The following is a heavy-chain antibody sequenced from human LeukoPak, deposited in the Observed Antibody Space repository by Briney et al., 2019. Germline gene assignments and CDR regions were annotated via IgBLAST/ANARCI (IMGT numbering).Heavy chain of an antibody. CDR3: AREAQKYCSGGSCYGPGDY. Sequence: PSETLSLTCAVYGGSFSGYYWSWIRQPPGEGLEWIGEINHSGSTNYNPSLKSRVTISVDRSKNQFSLKLSSVTAADTAVYYCAREAQKYCSGGSCYGPGDYWGQGTLVTVSS. CDR1: GGSFSGYY. D-gene: IGHD2-15*01. V-gene: IGHV4-34*01. CDR2: INHSGST. J-gene: IGHJ4*02.